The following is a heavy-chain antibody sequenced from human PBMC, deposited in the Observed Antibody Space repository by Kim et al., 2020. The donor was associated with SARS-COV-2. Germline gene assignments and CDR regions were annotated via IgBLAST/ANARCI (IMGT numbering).Heavy chain of an antibody. CDR2: IFYSGST. J-gene: IGHJ4*02. CDR1: DGSISSNNYY. V-gene: IGHV4-39*01. D-gene: IGHD3-22*01. Sequence: SETLSLTCTVSDGSISSNNYYWGWIRQPPGKGLEWIGSIFYSGSTYYNPSLKSRVTISVDTSKKQFSLKMRSVTATDTALYYCARQGRGNGYPLAIDYWGQGTLVTVSS. CDR3: ARQGRGNGYPLAIDY.